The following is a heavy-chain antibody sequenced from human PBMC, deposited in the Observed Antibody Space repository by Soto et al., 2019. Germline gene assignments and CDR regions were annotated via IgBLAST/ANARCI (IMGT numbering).Heavy chain of an antibody. Sequence: QITLKESGHTLVKPTQSLTLTCTFSGFSLSTSGVGVGWIRQPPGEALEWLALIYWNDDKRYSPSLQSRLTVTNDTSKNQVFLTMPNMNPLVTATYYSAHTLGAYNSAYDYYYGMDVWGQGTTVTVSS. CDR1: GFSLSTSGVG. D-gene: IGHD5-18*01. J-gene: IGHJ6*02. V-gene: IGHV2-5*01. CDR3: AHTLGAYNSAYDYYYGMDV. CDR2: IYWNDDK.